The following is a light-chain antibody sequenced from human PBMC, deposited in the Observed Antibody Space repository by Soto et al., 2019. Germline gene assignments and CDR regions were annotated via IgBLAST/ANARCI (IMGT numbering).Light chain of an antibody. J-gene: IGKJ1*01. CDR2: GAS. CDR3: QQYNNWPLT. CDR1: QSVSSN. Sequence: DIVMTQSPATLSVSPGERATLSCRASQSVSSNLAWYQQKPGQAPRLLIYGASTRATGTPARFSGSGSGTEFTLTISSLQSEDFAVYYCQQYNNWPLTFGQGTKVDIK. V-gene: IGKV3-15*01.